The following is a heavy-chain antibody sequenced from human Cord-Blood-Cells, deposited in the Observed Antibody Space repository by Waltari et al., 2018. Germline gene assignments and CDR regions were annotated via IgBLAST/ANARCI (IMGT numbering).Heavy chain of an antibody. CDR3: AVLSAAGTGVDY. J-gene: IGHJ4*02. Sequence: QVQLQESGPGLVKPSETLSLTCTVSGGSISSYYWSWIRQPPGKGLEWIGYIYYSGSTNYNPSLKRRVTISVDTSKNQFSLKLSSVTAADTAVYYCAVLSAAGTGVDYWGQGTLVTVSS. V-gene: IGHV4-59*01. CDR1: GGSISSYY. D-gene: IGHD6-13*01. CDR2: IYYSGST.